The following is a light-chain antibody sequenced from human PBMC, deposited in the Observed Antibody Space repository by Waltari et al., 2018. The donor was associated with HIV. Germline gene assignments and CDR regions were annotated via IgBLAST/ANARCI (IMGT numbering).Light chain of an antibody. J-gene: IGLJ2*01. CDR3: ATWDDSLSGVV. V-gene: IGLV1-47*01. Sequence: QSVLTQPPSASGPPGQRVTIACSGSSSNIGSNSVYWDQQLPGTAPKLLIYRDNQRLSGVPDRFSGSKSGTSASLAISGLRSYDEADYYCATWDDSLSGVVFGGGTKVTVL. CDR2: RDN. CDR1: SSNIGSNS.